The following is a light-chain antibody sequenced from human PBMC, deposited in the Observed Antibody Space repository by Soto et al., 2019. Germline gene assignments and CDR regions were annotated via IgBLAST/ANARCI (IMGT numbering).Light chain of an antibody. CDR1: QAISSY. CDR2: AAS. Sequence: DVHLTQSPSFLSASVGDRVTITCRASQAISSYFAWYQQKPGKAPKLLIYAASTLQSGVPSRFSGSGSGTDFTLTISSLQPEDFATYYCQQLNSYPPWTFGQGTKVDIK. J-gene: IGKJ1*01. V-gene: IGKV1-9*01. CDR3: QQLNSYPPWT.